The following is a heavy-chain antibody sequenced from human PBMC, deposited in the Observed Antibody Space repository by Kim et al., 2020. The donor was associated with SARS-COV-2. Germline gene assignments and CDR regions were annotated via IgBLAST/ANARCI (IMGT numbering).Heavy chain of an antibody. J-gene: IGHJ4*02. Sequence: SETLSLTCAVYGGSFSGYQWSWVRQSPGKGLEWIGQINHSGSTNYNPSLKSRVTMSVDTSKNQFSLMLTSVTATATGVYYCARGVPGYWGQGTLVTVSS. CDR1: GGSFSGYQ. V-gene: IGHV4-34*01. CDR2: INHSGST. CDR3: ARGVPGY.